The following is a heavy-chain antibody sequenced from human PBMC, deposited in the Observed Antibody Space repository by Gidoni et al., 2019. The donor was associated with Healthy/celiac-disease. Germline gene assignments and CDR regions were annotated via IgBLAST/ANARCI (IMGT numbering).Heavy chain of an antibody. CDR3: ARIFRPRQQLVSPHTPFDY. Sequence: QVQLAQSGAEVKKPGASVKVSCKASGYTFTGYYMHRVRQAPGQGLEWMGWINPNSGGTNYAQKFQGRVTMTRDTSISTAYMELSRLRSDDTAVYYCARIFRPRQQLVSPHTPFDYWGQGTLVTVSS. CDR2: INPNSGGT. V-gene: IGHV1-2*02. CDR1: GYTFTGYY. D-gene: IGHD6-13*01. J-gene: IGHJ4*02.